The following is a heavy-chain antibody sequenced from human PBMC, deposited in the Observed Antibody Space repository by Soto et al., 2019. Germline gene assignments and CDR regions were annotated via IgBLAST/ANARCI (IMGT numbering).Heavy chain of an antibody. V-gene: IGHV3-21*01. D-gene: IGHD3-9*01. Sequence: EVQLVESGGGLVKPGGSLRLSCAASGFTFSSYSMNWVRQAPGKGLEWVSPISSSSSYIYYADSVKGRFTISRDNAKNSLYLQMNSLRAEDTAVYYCAREGDYDILTGHSWAFDIWGQGTMVTVSS. CDR1: GFTFSSYS. CDR2: ISSSSSYI. CDR3: AREGDYDILTGHSWAFDI. J-gene: IGHJ3*02.